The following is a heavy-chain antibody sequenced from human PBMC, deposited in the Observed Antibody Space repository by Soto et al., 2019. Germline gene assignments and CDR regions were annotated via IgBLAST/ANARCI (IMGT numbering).Heavy chain of an antibody. J-gene: IGHJ6*02. CDR2: ISGSGAGT. Sequence: GGSLRLSCTVSGFTFSSYDMSWVRQAPGEGLEWVSVISGSGAGTFYADSVRGRFTISRDNSKNTLYLHMNSLRPEDTALYYCVRHAKLTTVTANVGYYYGLDVWGQGTTVTVSS. V-gene: IGHV3-23*01. D-gene: IGHD4-17*01. CDR1: GFTFSSYD. CDR3: VRHAKLTTVTANVGYYYGLDV.